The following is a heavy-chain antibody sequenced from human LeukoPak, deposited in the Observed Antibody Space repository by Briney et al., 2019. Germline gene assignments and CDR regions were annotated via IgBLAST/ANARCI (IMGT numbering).Heavy chain of an antibody. D-gene: IGHD3-3*01. V-gene: IGHV4-59*01. J-gene: IGHJ3*02. Sequence: PSETLSLTCTVSGGSISSYYWSWIRQPPGKGLEWIGYIYYSGSTNYNPSLKSRVTISVDTSKNQFSLKLSSVTAADTAVYYCAGVGRGGYYKGPAAFDIWGQGTMVTVSS. CDR1: GGSISSYY. CDR2: IYYSGST. CDR3: AGVGRGGYYKGPAAFDI.